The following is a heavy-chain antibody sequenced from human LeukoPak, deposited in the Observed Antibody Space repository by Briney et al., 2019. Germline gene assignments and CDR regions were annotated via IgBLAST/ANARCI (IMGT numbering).Heavy chain of an antibody. D-gene: IGHD3-10*01. CDR2: ISAYNGNT. J-gene: IGHJ4*02. Sequence: ASVKVSCKASGYTFTSYGISWVRQAPGQGLEWMGWISAYNGNTNYAQKLQGRVTMTTDTSTSTAYMELRSLRSDDTAVYYCARDRPPNYHGSGSYYNGDYWGQGTLVTVSS. CDR3: ARDRPPNYHGSGSYYNGDY. CDR1: GYTFTSYG. V-gene: IGHV1-18*01.